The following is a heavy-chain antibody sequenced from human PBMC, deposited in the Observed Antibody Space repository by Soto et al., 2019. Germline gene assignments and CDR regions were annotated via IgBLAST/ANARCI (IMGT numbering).Heavy chain of an antibody. CDR2: IYYIGST. V-gene: IGHV4-61*01. CDR1: GASMTGASMSSYY. D-gene: IGHD2-15*01. CDR3: ARDSISGGKSDSHYAMDV. Sequence: SETLSLTCTVSGASMTGASMSSYYWSWIRQPPGKGLEWIGYIYYIGSTDYNPSLKSRVTISVDTSNNQFSLKLNSVTSADTAVYYCARDSISGGKSDSHYAMDVWGQGTTVTVSS. J-gene: IGHJ6*02.